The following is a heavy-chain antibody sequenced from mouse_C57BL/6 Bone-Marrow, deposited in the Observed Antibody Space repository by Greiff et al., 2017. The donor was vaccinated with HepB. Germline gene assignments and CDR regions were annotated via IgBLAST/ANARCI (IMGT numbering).Heavy chain of an antibody. Sequence: EVQLQQSGAELVKPGASVKLSCTASGFNFKDYYMHWVKQRTEQGLEWIGRIYPEAGETKYAPNFKGKATITANTSSNTAYLQLSTLTSEDTAVYYCARSIYARDYWGQGTTLTVSS. D-gene: IGHD2-3*01. J-gene: IGHJ2*01. CDR3: ARSIYARDY. CDR2: IYPEAGET. CDR1: GFNFKDYY. V-gene: IGHV14-2*01.